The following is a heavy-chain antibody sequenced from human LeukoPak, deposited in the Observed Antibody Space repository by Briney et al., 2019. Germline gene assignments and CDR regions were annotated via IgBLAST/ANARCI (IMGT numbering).Heavy chain of an antibody. CDR1: GYTFTGYY. CDR3: ARDRDGYCTNGVCYFDY. V-gene: IGHV1-2*02. Sequence: ASVRVSCKASGYTFTGYYMHWVRQAPGQGLEWMGWINPNSGVTNYAQRFQGRVTMTRDTSISTAYMDLSRLRYDDTAVYYRARDRDGYCTNGVCYFDYWGQGTLVTVSS. D-gene: IGHD2-8*01. J-gene: IGHJ4*02. CDR2: INPNSGVT.